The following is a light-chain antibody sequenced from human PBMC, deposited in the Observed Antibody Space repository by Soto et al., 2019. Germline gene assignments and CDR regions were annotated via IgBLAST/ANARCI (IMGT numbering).Light chain of an antibody. CDR3: QQYNNWPRAT. J-gene: IGKJ4*01. CDR1: QSFNSNY. V-gene: IGKV3-20*01. CDR2: GAS. Sequence: EIVLTQSPGTLSLSPGERATLSCRASQSFNSNYFAWYQQIPGQAPRLLIYGASNRATGIPDRFSGSGSGTDFTLTISRLEPEDFGIYYCQQYNNWPRATFGGGTRVEIK.